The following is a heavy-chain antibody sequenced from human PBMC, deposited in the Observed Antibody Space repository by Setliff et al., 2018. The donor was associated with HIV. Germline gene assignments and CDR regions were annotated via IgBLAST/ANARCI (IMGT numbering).Heavy chain of an antibody. CDR2: IFYSGIN. CDR1: GGSINSRTHY. J-gene: IGHJ4*02. V-gene: IGHV4-39*01. Sequence: SETLSLTCNVSGGSINSRTHYWGWMRQPPGKGLEWIGSIFYSGINYYNPSLEGRITLSIDLSKNQFSLKLTSLTAADSAIYYCARPYDSLYGWGQGVLVTVSS. CDR3: ARPYDSLYG. D-gene: IGHD3-22*01.